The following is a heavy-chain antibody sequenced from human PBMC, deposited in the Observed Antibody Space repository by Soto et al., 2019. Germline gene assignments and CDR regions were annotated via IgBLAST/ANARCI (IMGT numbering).Heavy chain of an antibody. CDR3: AKGSGGSSWYPNSLNYGMDV. V-gene: IGHV3-30*18. Sequence: GGSLRLSCAASGFTFSSYGMHWVRQAPGKGLEWVAVISYDGSNKYYADSVKGRFTISRDNSKNTLYLQMNSLRAEDTAVYYCAKGSGGSSWYPNSLNYGMDVWGQGTTVTVSS. CDR1: GFTFSSYG. J-gene: IGHJ6*02. CDR2: ISYDGSNK. D-gene: IGHD6-13*01.